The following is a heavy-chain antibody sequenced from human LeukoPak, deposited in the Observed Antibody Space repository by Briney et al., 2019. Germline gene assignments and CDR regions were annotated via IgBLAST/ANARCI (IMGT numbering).Heavy chain of an antibody. J-gene: IGHJ3*02. CDR2: IKEDGSEK. CDR3: ARVGGGYSYGYIRGPIDDAFDI. Sequence: GGTLRLSCAASGFTFNSYWMSWIRQAPGKGLEWVANIKEDGSEKYYVDSVKGRFTISRDNAKYSLYLQMNSLRAEDTAVYYCARVGGGYSYGYIRGPIDDAFDIWGQGTMVTVSS. CDR1: GFTFNSYW. V-gene: IGHV3-7*01. D-gene: IGHD5-18*01.